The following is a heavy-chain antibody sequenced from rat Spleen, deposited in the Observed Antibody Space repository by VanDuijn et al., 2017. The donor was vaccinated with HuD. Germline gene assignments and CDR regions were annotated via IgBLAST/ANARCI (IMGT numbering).Heavy chain of an antibody. CDR1: GFTFSNYG. Sequence: EVQLVESGGGLVQPGRSLKLSCAASGFTFSNYGMAWVRQAPTKGLEWVATISYDGSSTYYRDSVKGRFTISRDNAKSTLYLQMDSLRSEDTATYYCAKESYLQPLFDHWGQGVMVTVSS. J-gene: IGHJ2*01. CDR3: AKESYLQPLFDH. CDR2: ISYDGSST. D-gene: IGHD1-12*01. V-gene: IGHV5-29*01.